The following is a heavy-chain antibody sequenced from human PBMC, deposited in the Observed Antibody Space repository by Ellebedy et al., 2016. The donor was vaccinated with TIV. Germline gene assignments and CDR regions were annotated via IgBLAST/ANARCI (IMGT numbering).Heavy chain of an antibody. D-gene: IGHD2-15*01. CDR1: GFTFNFYS. CDR3: ARDSPGFY. J-gene: IGHJ4*02. Sequence: GESLKIPCAASGFTFNFYSMNWVRQAPGKGLEWVASISSFSDYIYYADSVKGRFTISRDNPKNSLSLQMNSLRAEDTAVYYCARDSPGFYWGQGTLVTVSS. V-gene: IGHV3-21*01. CDR2: ISSFSDYI.